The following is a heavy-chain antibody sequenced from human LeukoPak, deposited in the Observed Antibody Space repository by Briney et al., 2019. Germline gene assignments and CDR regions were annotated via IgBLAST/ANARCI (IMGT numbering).Heavy chain of an antibody. CDR3: ARGGALAGGHFDS. J-gene: IGHJ4*02. D-gene: IGHD4-23*01. CDR2: INSDGSRI. CDR1: GFTFSIYW. Sequence: GGSLRLSCAASGFTFSIYWMHWVRQAPGKGLVWVSHINSDGSRINYADSVKGRFTMSRDNAKNSLYLQMNTLRAEDTAVYYCARGGALAGGHFDSWGQGTLVSVSS. V-gene: IGHV3-74*01.